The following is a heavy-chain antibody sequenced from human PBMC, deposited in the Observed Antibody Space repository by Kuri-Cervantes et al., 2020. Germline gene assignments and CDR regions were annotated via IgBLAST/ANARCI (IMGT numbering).Heavy chain of an antibody. CDR3: ARLGRAFDY. CDR2: IYHSGST. Sequence: SETLSLTCAVSGYSISSGYYWGWIRQPPGKGLEWIGSIYHSGSTYYNPSLKSRVTISVDTSKNQFSLKLSSVTAADTAVYYCARLGRAFDYWGQGTLVTVSS. V-gene: IGHV4-38-2*01. J-gene: IGHJ4*02. CDR1: GYSISSGYY. D-gene: IGHD5-24*01.